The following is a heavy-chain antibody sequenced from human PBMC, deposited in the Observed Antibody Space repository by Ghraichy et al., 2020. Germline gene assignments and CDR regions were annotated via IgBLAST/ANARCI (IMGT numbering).Heavy chain of an antibody. V-gene: IGHV3-74*03. J-gene: IGHJ6*02. CDR2: ISTDGTTT. D-gene: IGHD4-23*01. CDR1: GFTLSNYW. Sequence: GGSLRLSCAASGFTLSNYWMHWVRQGPGKGLVWVSRISTDGTTTKYADSVKGRFTISIDNAGNTLYLQMNSLRAEDTAVYYCARFFPLPSGKGGMDVWGQGTTVTVSS. CDR3: ARFFPLPSGKGGMDV.